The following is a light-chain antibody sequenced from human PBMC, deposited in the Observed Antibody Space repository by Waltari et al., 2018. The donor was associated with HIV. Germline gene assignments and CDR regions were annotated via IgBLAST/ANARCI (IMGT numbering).Light chain of an antibody. J-gene: IGLJ3*02. CDR3: AAWDDTLNGPV. CDR1: SSNIGNDT. Sequence: SVLTQPPSASGTPGQSVTISCSGSSSNIGNDTVNWYQHLPGTAPKLLIYRNNERPSGVPDRFSGSKSGTSASLAISGLQSEDEADYYCAAWDDTLNGPVFGGGTKLTVL. V-gene: IGLV1-44*01. CDR2: RNN.